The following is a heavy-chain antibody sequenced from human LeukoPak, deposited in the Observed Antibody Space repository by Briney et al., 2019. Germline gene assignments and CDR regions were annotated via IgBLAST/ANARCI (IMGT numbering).Heavy chain of an antibody. CDR1: GFTVSSNY. J-gene: IGHJ4*02. CDR3: ARVLVTIFGVAHEIDY. Sequence: GGSLRLSCAASGFTVSSNYMSWVRQAPGKGLEWVSSISSSSSYIYYADSVKGRFTISRDNAKNSLYLQMNSLRAEDTAVYYCARVLVTIFGVAHEIDYWGQGALVTVSS. CDR2: ISSSSSYI. D-gene: IGHD3-3*01. V-gene: IGHV3-21*01.